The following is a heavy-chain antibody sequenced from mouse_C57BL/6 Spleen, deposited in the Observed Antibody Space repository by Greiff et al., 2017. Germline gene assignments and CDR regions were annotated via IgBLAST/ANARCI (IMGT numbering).Heavy chain of an antibody. Sequence: QVQLKQPGAELVMPGASVKLSCKASGYTFTSYWMHWVKQRPGQGLEWIGEIDPSDSYTNYNQKFKGKSTLTVDKSSSTAYMQLSSLTSEDSAVYYCARGGIPLGYFDVWGTGTTVTVSS. V-gene: IGHV1-69*01. CDR3: ARGGIPLGYFDV. CDR1: GYTFTSYW. J-gene: IGHJ1*03. CDR2: IDPSDSYT.